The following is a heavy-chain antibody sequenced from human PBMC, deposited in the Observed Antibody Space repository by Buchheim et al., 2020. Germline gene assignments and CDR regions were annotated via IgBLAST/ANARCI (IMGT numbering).Heavy chain of an antibody. CDR2: MYHSGDT. CDR3: SRAVASRFDY. CDR1: GYSISSGYY. D-gene: IGHD5-12*01. Sequence: QVQLQESGPGQVKPSETLSLTCTVSGYSISSGYYWGWIRQPPGKGLEWVASMYHSGDTYYNPSPKSRVTMSVETSKNQVSFKLSSVTAADTAVYYCSRAVASRFDYWGQGSL. V-gene: IGHV4-38-2*02. J-gene: IGHJ4*02.